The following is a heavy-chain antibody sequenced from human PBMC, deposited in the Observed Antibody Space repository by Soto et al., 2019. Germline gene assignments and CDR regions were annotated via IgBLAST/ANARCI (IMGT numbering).Heavy chain of an antibody. CDR1: GFTFSSYT. Sequence: EVQLVESGGGLVKPGGSLRLSCAASGFTFSSYTMNWVRQAPGEGLEWVSSISSGSSYIYYADSVRGRFTISRDNARNSLFLQMSSLRAADTAVYYCARDILSGGAYPDYWGQGTKVTVSS. CDR2: ISSGSSYI. D-gene: IGHD3-10*01. J-gene: IGHJ4*02. CDR3: ARDILSGGAYPDY. V-gene: IGHV3-21*02.